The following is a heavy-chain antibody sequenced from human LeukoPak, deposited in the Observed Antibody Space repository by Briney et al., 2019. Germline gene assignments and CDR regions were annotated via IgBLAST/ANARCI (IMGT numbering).Heavy chain of an antibody. V-gene: IGHV4-34*01. D-gene: IGHD3/OR15-3a*01. CDR3: AREPLGRRIYYGMDV. J-gene: IGHJ6*02. CDR1: GGSFSGYY. Sequence: SETLSLTCAVYGGSFSGYYWSWIRQPPGKGLEWIGEINHSGSTNYNPSLKSRVTISVDTSKNQFSLKLSSVTAADTAVYYCAREPLGRRIYYGMDVWGQGTTVTVSS. CDR2: INHSGST.